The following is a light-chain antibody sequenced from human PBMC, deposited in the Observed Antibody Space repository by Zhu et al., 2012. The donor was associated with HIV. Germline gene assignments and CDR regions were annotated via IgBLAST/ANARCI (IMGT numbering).Light chain of an antibody. CDR3: QQRSSWPLT. CDR1: GSVRSF. J-gene: IGKJ4*01. V-gene: IGKV3-11*01. Sequence: IVLTQSPATLSLSPGERATVSCRASGSVRSFLAWYQQKPGQAPRLLIYDTSKRATGIPPRFSGSGSGTDFTLTISSLEPEDFALYYCQQRSSWPLTFGGGTKVEIK. CDR2: DTS.